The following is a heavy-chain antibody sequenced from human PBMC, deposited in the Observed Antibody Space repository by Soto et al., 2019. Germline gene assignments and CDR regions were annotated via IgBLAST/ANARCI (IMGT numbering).Heavy chain of an antibody. D-gene: IGHD6-13*01. V-gene: IGHV1-3*05. Sequence: QVQLVQSGAEEKKPGASVKVSCKASGYTFTSYAMHWVRQAPGQRLEWMGWINAGNGNTKYSQKFQGRVTITRDTSASTAYMELSSLRSEDTAAYYCASGGAAAGYYYDGMDVWGQGTTVTVSS. CDR1: GYTFTSYA. J-gene: IGHJ6*02. CDR2: INAGNGNT. CDR3: ASGGAAAGYYYDGMDV.